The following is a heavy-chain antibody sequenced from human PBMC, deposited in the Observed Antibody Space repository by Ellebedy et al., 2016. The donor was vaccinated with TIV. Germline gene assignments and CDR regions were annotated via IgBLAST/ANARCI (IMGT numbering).Heavy chain of an antibody. CDR2: IKQDGSEK. Sequence: GESLKISXAASGLTFSSYWMSWVRQAPGKGLEWVANIKQDGSEKYYVDSVKGRFTISRDNAKNSLYLQMNSLRAEDTAVYYCARDPTGPGGFYYYYGMDVWGQGTTVTVSS. CDR1: GLTFSSYW. V-gene: IGHV3-7*03. J-gene: IGHJ6*02. CDR3: ARDPTGPGGFYYYYGMDV.